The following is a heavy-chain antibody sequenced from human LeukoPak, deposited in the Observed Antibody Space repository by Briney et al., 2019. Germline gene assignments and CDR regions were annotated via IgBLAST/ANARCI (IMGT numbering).Heavy chain of an antibody. CDR1: GFTFSNAW. V-gene: IGHV3-15*01. Sequence: GGSLRLSCAASGFTFSNAWMSWVRQAPGKGLEWVGRIKSKTDGGTTDYAAPVKGRFTISRDDSKNTLYLQMNSLKTEDTAVYYCTTDTYCGGDCYYYWGQGTLVTVSS. CDR2: IKSKTDGGTT. D-gene: IGHD2-21*02. CDR3: TTDTYCGGDCYYY. J-gene: IGHJ4*02.